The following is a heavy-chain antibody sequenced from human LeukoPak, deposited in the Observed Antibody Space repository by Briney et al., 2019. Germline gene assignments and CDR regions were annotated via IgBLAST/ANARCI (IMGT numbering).Heavy chain of an antibody. CDR2: INPSGGST. V-gene: IGHV1-46*01. D-gene: IGHD2-2*01. J-gene: IGHJ6*03. CDR3: ARWGPAAIDYYYYYMDV. CDR1: GYTFTSYY. Sequence: ASVKVSCKASGYTFTSYYMHWVRQAPGQGLEWMGIINPSGGSTSYAQKFQGRVTMTRDTSTSTVYMELSSLRSEDTAVHYCARWGPAAIDYYYYYMDVWGKGTTVTVSS.